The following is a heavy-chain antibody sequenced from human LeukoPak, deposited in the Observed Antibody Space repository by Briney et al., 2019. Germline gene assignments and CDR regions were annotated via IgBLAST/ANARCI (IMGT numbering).Heavy chain of an antibody. Sequence: GGSLRLSCTASGFAFDEHGMSWVRQVPGKGLEWVSGINWSGGSTGYADPLRGRYTISRDNAKNSLYLQMDSLRAEDTASYYCARAPITSPFYFDYWGQGTLVTVSS. D-gene: IGHD2-2*01. J-gene: IGHJ4*02. CDR2: INWSGGST. CDR3: ARAPITSPFYFDY. CDR1: GFAFDEHG. V-gene: IGHV3-20*04.